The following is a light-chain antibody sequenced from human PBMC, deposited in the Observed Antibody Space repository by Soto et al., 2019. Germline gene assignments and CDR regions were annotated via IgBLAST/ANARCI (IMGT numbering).Light chain of an antibody. CDR3: SSYTSSSTLGYVL. CDR2: DVS. Sequence: QSALTQPASVSGSPGQSITISCTGNSSDVGGYNYVSWYQQHPGKAPKLMIYDVSNRPSGVSNRFSGSKSGNTASLTISGLQAEDEADYYCSSYTSSSTLGYVLFGGGTKVTVL. V-gene: IGLV2-14*01. J-gene: IGLJ2*01. CDR1: SSDVGGYNY.